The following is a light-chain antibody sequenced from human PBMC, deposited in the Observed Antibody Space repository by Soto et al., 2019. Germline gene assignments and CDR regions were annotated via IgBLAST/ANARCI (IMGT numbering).Light chain of an antibody. CDR2: GAS. Sequence: EIVMTQSPATLSVSPGDRATLSCRASQSVAHSLAWYRQKPGQAPRLIIYGASTRATGIPARFSGSGSGTEFTLTISSLQSEDFAVYYCQQYDNWPPITFGQGTRLEIK. CDR1: QSVAHS. J-gene: IGKJ5*01. CDR3: QQYDNWPPIT. V-gene: IGKV3-15*01.